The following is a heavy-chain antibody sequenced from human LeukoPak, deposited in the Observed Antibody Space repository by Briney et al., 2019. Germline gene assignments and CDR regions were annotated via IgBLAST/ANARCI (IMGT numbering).Heavy chain of an antibody. CDR1: RGTFSSYA. CDR3: ARDLPSSCSGGSCYGVWFDP. V-gene: IGHV1-69*04. D-gene: IGHD2-15*01. J-gene: IGHJ5*02. CDR2: IIPILGIA. Sequence: GASVKVSCKASRGTFSSYAISWVRQAPGHGLEWMGRIIPILGIANYVQKFQGRVTITADKSTSTAYMELSSLRSEDTAVYYCARDLPSSCSGGSCYGVWFDPWGQGTLVTVSS.